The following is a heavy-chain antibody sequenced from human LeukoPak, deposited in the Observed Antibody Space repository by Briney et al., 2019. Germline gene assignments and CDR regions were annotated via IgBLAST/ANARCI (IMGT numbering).Heavy chain of an antibody. CDR3: AKSWNYYDSSGDDALDI. J-gene: IGHJ3*02. V-gene: IGHV1-18*01. D-gene: IGHD3-22*01. Sequence: ASVKVSCKASGYTFTSYGISWVRQAPGQGLEWMGWISAYNGSTNYAQKLQGRVTMTTDTSTSTAYMELRSLRVEDTAVYYCAKSWNYYDSSGDDALDIWGQGTMVTVSS. CDR2: ISAYNGST. CDR1: GYTFTSYG.